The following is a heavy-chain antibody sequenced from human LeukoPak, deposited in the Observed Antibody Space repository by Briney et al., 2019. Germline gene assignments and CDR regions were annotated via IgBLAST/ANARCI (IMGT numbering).Heavy chain of an antibody. CDR3: TVKTITMVRGVLSISTYGMDV. CDR1: GFTFSNAW. V-gene: IGHV3-15*01. D-gene: IGHD3-10*01. CDR2: IKSKTDGGTT. J-gene: IGHJ6*02. Sequence: GGSLRLSCAASGFTFSNAWMSWVRQAPGKGLEWVGRIKSKTDGGTTDYAAPVKGRFTISRDDSKNTLYLQMNSLKTEDTAVYYCTVKTITMVRGVLSISTYGMDVWGQGTTVTVSS.